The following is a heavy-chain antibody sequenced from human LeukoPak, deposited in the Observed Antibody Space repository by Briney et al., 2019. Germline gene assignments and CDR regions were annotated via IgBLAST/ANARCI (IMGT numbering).Heavy chain of an antibody. Sequence: PSETLSLTCAVYGGSFSGYYWSWIRQPPGKGLEWIGEINHSGSTNYNPSLKSRVTISVDTSKNQFSLKLSSVTAADTAVYYCARVKGYCSGGSCYSVAFDIWGQGTMVTVSS. D-gene: IGHD2-15*01. CDR1: GGSFSGYY. V-gene: IGHV4-34*01. CDR3: ARVKGYCSGGSCYSVAFDI. J-gene: IGHJ3*02. CDR2: INHSGST.